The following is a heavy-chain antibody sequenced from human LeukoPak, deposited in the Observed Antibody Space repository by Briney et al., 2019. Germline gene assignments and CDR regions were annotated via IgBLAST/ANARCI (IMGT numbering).Heavy chain of an antibody. CDR1: GGSFSGYY. D-gene: IGHD3-22*01. CDR2: INHSGST. V-gene: IGHV4-34*01. Sequence: PSETLSLTCAVYGGSFSGYYWRWIRQPPGKGLEWIGEINHSGSTNYNPSLKSRVTISVDTSKNQFSLKLSSVTAADTAVYYCARWTYDSSGYLFDYWGQGTLVTVSS. CDR3: ARWTYDSSGYLFDY. J-gene: IGHJ4*02.